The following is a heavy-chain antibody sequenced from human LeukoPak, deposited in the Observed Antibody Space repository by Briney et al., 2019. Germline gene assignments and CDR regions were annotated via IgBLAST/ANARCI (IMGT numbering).Heavy chain of an antibody. Sequence: PGGSLRLSCAASAFTFSTYAMSWVRQAPGKGLEWVSSISGSGSSTYYADSVKGRFTISRGNSKNTMYLQMNSLRADDTAVYYCASGGYGGPPVWGQGTLVTVSS. D-gene: IGHD4-23*01. J-gene: IGHJ4*02. CDR1: AFTFSTYA. V-gene: IGHV3-23*01. CDR2: ISGSGSST. CDR3: ASGGYGGPPV.